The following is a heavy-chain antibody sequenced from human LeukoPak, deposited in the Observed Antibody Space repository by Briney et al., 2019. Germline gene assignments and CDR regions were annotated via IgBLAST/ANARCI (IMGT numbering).Heavy chain of an antibody. V-gene: IGHV1-18*01. CDR3: ARDYDYVWGSYRHHFDY. J-gene: IGHJ4*02. Sequence: GASVKVSCKASGGTFSSYAISWVRQAPGQGLEWMGWISAYNGNTNYAQKLQGRVTMTTDTSTSTAYMELRSLRSDDTAVYYCARDYDYVWGSYRHHFDYWGQGTLVTVSS. D-gene: IGHD3-16*02. CDR2: ISAYNGNT. CDR1: GGTFSSYA.